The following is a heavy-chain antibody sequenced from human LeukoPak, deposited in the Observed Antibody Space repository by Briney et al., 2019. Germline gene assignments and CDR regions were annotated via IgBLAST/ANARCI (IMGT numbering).Heavy chain of an antibody. CDR2: ISSDSNYT. V-gene: IGHV3-11*06. Sequence: GGSLRLSCAASGFIFSDYYMTWIRQAPGKGLDWISYISSDSNYTRYADSVKGRFTVSRDNAKNSLYLQMNSLRAEDTAVYYCARLHSTAAAGTYDYWGQGTLVTVSS. CDR3: ARLHSTAAAGTYDY. J-gene: IGHJ4*02. CDR1: GFIFSDYY. D-gene: IGHD6-13*01.